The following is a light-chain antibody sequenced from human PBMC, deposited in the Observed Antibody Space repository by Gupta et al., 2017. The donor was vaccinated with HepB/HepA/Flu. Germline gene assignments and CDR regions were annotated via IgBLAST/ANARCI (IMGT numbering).Light chain of an antibody. J-gene: IGLJ3*02. Sequence: QTVLTQPPSASGTPGQRVTISCSGSSSNIGSNTVNWYQQLPGTAPKLLIYSNNQRPSGGPDRFSGSKSGTSASLASSGLQSEDEADYYCAAWDDSLNGWVFGGGTKLTVL. CDR3: AAWDDSLNGWV. CDR2: SNN. CDR1: SSNIGSNT. V-gene: IGLV1-44*01.